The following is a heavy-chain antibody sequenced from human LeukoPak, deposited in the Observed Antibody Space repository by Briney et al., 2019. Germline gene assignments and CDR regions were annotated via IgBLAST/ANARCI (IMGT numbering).Heavy chain of an antibody. CDR2: ISAGGGST. Sequence: SGGSLRLSCAASGFPFSSYAMSWVRQTPGKGLEWVSGISAGGGSTYYADSVKGRLTICRDNSKNTLYLQMDSLRAEDTAIYYCAKAYGSGNYHHYFDYWGQGTLVTVSS. CDR1: GFPFSSYA. D-gene: IGHD3-10*01. J-gene: IGHJ4*02. V-gene: IGHV3-23*01. CDR3: AKAYGSGNYHHYFDY.